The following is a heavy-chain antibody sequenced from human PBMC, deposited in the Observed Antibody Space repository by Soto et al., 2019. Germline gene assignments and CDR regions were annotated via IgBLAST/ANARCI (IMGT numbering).Heavy chain of an antibody. V-gene: IGHV4-34*01. CDR1: GGSFSGYY. CDR3: ARAAPRYCSGGSCYSGSDY. J-gene: IGHJ4*02. D-gene: IGHD2-15*01. Sequence: SETLSLTCAVYGGSFSGYYWSWIRQPPGKGLEWIGEINHSGSTNYNPSLKSRVTISVDTSKNQFSLKLSSVTAADTAVYYCARAAPRYCSGGSCYSGSDYWAQGTLVTVSS. CDR2: INHSGST.